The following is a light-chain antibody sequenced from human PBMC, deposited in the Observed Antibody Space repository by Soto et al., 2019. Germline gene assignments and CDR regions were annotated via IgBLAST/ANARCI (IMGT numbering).Light chain of an antibody. CDR1: SSNIGAGYD. CDR3: QSYDSSPSWG. CDR2: GNS. Sequence: QSVLTQPPSVSGAPGQRVTISCTGSSSNIGAGYDVHWYQQLPGTAPKLLIYGNSIRPSGVPDRGSGSKSGTSAARAITGLQAEDEAEYYCQSYDSSPSWGFGGGTKLTVL. J-gene: IGLJ3*02. V-gene: IGLV1-40*01.